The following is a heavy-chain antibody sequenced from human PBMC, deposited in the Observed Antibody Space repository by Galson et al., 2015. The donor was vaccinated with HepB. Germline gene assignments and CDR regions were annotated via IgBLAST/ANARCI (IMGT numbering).Heavy chain of an antibody. CDR2: IYYSGST. D-gene: IGHD3-22*01. CDR1: GGSISSYY. V-gene: IGHV4-59*12. J-gene: IGHJ4*02. Sequence: TLSLTCTVSGGSISSYYWSWIRQPPGKGLEWIGYIYYSGSTNYNPSLKSRVTISVDTSKNQFSLKLSSVTAADTAVYYCARGWLAGVVTPHYYFDYWGQGTLVTVSS. CDR3: ARGWLAGVVTPHYYFDY.